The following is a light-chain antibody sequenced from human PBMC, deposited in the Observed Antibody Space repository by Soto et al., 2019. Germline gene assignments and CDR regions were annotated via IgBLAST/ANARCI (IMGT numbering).Light chain of an antibody. CDR1: SSNIGSNY. Sequence: QSVLTQPPSASGTPGRWVTISCSGSSSNIGSNYVYWYQQLPGTAPKLLIYNHNQRPSGVPDRFAGSKSGTSASLVISGLRSEDEADYYCATWDDRLRGPVFGGGTKLTVL. CDR3: ATWDDRLRGPV. J-gene: IGLJ3*02. CDR2: NHN. V-gene: IGLV1-47*02.